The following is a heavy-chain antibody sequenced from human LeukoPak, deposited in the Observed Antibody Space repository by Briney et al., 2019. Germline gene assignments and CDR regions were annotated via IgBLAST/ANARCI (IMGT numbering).Heavy chain of an antibody. Sequence: SETLSLTCTVSGGSISSYYWSWIRQPPGKGLEWIGYIYYSGSTNYNPSLKSRVTISVDTSKNQFSLRLSSVTAADTAVYFRARHGGRYNWSPSDWGQGTLVTVSS. CDR3: ARHGGRYNWSPSD. J-gene: IGHJ4*02. V-gene: IGHV4-59*08. CDR2: IYYSGST. D-gene: IGHD1-20*01. CDR1: GGSISSYY.